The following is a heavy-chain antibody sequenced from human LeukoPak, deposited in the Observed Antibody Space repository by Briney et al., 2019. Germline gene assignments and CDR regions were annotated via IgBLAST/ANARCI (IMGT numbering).Heavy chain of an antibody. V-gene: IGHV1-69*05. CDR2: IIPIFGTA. CDR3: ARDDYGDSQGY. Sequence: GASVKVSCKASGGTFSSYAISWVRQAPGQGLEWMGGIIPIFGTANYAQKFQGRVTITTDKSTSTAYMELSSLRSEDTAVYYCARDDYGDSQGYWGQGTLVTVSS. D-gene: IGHD4-17*01. CDR1: GGTFSSYA. J-gene: IGHJ4*02.